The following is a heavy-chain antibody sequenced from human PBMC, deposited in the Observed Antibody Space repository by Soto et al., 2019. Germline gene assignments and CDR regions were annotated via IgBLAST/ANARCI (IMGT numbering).Heavy chain of an antibody. CDR1: GFTFNNYA. CDR3: AKGHLGSCSGAGCHHFDY. CDR2: IISSGTNT. D-gene: IGHD2-15*01. J-gene: IGHJ4*02. V-gene: IGHV3-23*01. Sequence: EVQLLESGGGLVQPGGSLRLSCAASGFTFNNYAMNWVRQAPGKGLEWVSSIISSGTNTYYADSVKGRFTISRDNSKNTVSLQMNSLRADDAAIYYCAKGHLGSCSGAGCHHFDYWGQGALLTVSS.